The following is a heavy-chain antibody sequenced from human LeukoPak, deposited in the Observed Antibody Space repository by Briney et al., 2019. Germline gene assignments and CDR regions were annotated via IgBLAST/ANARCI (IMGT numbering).Heavy chain of an antibody. CDR2: VYYSGST. CDR1: GGSISSYY. Sequence: SETLSLTCTVSGGSISSYYWTWIRQPPGKGLEWIGYVYYSGSTNYNPSLKSRVTISVDTSKNQFSLKLSSVTAADTAVYYCARQYLGTMVVVVPYFDYWGQGTLVTVSS. J-gene: IGHJ4*02. CDR3: ARQYLGTMVVVVPYFDY. D-gene: IGHD3-22*01. V-gene: IGHV4-59*08.